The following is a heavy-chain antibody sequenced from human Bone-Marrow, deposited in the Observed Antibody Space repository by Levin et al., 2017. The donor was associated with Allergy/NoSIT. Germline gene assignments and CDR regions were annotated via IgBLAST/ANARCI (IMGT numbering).Heavy chain of an antibody. D-gene: IGHD3-3*01. V-gene: IGHV3-74*01. J-gene: IGHJ4*02. Sequence: GGSLRLSCAASGFTFSTYWIHWVRQVPGKGLMWVSRINGDESSTNYADSVKGRFTISRDNAKNTLYLQMNSLRAEDTAVYYCVRGGVQSGYYIDYWGQGTLVTVSS. CDR3: VRGGVQSGYYIDY. CDR2: INGDESST. CDR1: GFTFSTYW.